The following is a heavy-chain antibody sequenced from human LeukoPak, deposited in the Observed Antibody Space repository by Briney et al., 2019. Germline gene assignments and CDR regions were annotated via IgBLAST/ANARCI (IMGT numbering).Heavy chain of an antibody. D-gene: IGHD3-22*01. CDR2: IIPIFGTA. CDR3: ARERYNYQSSGNMIDY. Sequence: GASVKVSCKASGGTFSSYAISWVRQAPGQGLEWMGSIIPIFGTANYAQKFQGRVTITTDESTSTAYMELSSLRSEDTAVYYCARERYNYQSSGNMIDYWGQGTLVTVSS. V-gene: IGHV1-69*05. J-gene: IGHJ4*02. CDR1: GGTFSSYA.